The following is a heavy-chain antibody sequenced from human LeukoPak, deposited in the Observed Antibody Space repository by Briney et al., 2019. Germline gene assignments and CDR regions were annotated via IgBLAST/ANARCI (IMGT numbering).Heavy chain of an antibody. CDR2: ISYAGSNN. J-gene: IGHJ4*02. D-gene: IGHD6-13*01. V-gene: IGHV3-30*04. Sequence: GRSLRLSCAASGFTFSSFAMHWVRQAPGKGLEWVAVISYAGSNNYYADSVKGRFTISRDNSKNTLYLQMNSLTAEAMAVYYCARDDRGLAAAGFLDYWGQGTLVTVSS. CDR3: ARDDRGLAAAGFLDY. CDR1: GFTFSSFA.